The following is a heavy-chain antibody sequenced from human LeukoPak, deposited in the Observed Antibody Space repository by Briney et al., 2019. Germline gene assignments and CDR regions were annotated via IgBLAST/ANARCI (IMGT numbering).Heavy chain of an antibody. J-gene: IGHJ6*03. CDR2: INWNGDNA. CDR1: GFTFHDYG. CDR3: ARSPDDTYGPDSNYFFYMDA. Sequence: GGSLRLSCAASGFTFHDYGMTWVRQAPGKGLEWVSSINWNGDNADYADSVKGRFTISRDNAKNSLYLQMNSLRAEDTAVYYCARSPDDTYGPDSNYFFYMDAWGKGTTVTVSS. D-gene: IGHD5-18*01. V-gene: IGHV3-20*04.